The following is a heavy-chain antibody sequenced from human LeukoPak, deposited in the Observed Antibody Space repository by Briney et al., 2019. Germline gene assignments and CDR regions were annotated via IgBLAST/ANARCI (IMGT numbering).Heavy chain of an antibody. CDR1: GVTLRSYW. J-gene: IGHJ4*02. Sequence: GGSLRLSCAASGVTLRSYWMHWVRQAPGKGLVWVSRINRDGSNTNYADSVKGRFTISRDNAKKTLYLQMNRLGAEDTAVYYCARDTDSNFDYWGQATLVTVSS. V-gene: IGHV3-74*01. D-gene: IGHD6-13*01. CDR2: INRDGSNT. CDR3: ARDTDSNFDY.